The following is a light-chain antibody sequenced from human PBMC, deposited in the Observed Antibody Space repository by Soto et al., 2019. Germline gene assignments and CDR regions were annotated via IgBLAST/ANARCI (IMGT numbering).Light chain of an antibody. V-gene: IGKV1-5*01. Sequence: EIQMTQSPSTLSASVGDRVTITCLASQSISSWLAWYQQKPGKAPKLLIYDASSLESGVPSRFSGSGSGTEFTLTISSLQPDDFATYYCQQYNSYSRQFGQGTKVDIK. J-gene: IGKJ1*01. CDR3: QQYNSYSRQ. CDR1: QSISSW. CDR2: DAS.